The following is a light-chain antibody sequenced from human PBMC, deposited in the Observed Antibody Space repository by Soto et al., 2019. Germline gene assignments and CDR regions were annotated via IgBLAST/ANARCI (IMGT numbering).Light chain of an antibody. CDR2: AAS. V-gene: IGKV1-39*01. Sequence: DIQMTQSPSSLSASVGDRVTITCRASQSISSYLNWYQQKPGKAPKLLIYAASSLQSGVQSRLSGSGSGTDFTLTISSLQPEDFATYYCQKSYSTPITFGQGTRLEIK. CDR3: QKSYSTPIT. J-gene: IGKJ5*01. CDR1: QSISSY.